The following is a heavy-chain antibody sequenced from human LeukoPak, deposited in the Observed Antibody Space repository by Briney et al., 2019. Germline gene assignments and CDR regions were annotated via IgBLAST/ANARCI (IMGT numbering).Heavy chain of an antibody. CDR3: ARGRGSLWSPLVDAFDI. V-gene: IGHV4-34*01. CDR1: GGFLRGYY. J-gene: IGHJ3*02. D-gene: IGHD3-10*01. CDR2: INHSGST. Sequence: SESLSLTCAVYGGFLRGYYWSWISQPPGRGLEWMGEINHSGSTNYNPSLKSRVTISVATSKTQFSLKLSSVTAADTAVYYCARGRGSLWSPLVDAFDIWGQGTMVTVSS.